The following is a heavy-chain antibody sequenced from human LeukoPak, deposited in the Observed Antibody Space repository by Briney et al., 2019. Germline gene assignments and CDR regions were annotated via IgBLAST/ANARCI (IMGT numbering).Heavy chain of an antibody. D-gene: IGHD3-16*01. V-gene: IGHV3-23*01. CDR1: GFTVSAYA. Sequence: GVSLRLSCAASGFTVSAYAMAWVRQAPGKGLEWVSTIYDDNTYYADSVKGRFAISTDNSKNTLYLQMNSLRAEDTAVYYCATSWGPDTSAFRWGRDGMDVWGQGTTVIVS. CDR2: IYDDNT. J-gene: IGHJ6*02. CDR3: ATSWGPDTSAFRWGRDGMDV.